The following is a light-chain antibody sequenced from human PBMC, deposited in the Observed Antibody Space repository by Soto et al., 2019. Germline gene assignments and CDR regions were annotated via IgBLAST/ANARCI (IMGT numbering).Light chain of an antibody. Sequence: DIQMTQTPSSLSASVGDRVTITCRASQGIRNDLGWYQQKPGQPPKMLIYWASTRQSGVPDRFSGSGSGTDFTLTISSLQAEDVAVYYCLHYSNSPRTFGQG. J-gene: IGKJ2*01. V-gene: IGKV1-27*01. CDR1: QGIRND. CDR2: WAS. CDR3: LHYSNSPRT.